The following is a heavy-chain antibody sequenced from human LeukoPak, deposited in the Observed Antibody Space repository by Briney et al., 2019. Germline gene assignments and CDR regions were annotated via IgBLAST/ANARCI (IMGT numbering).Heavy chain of an antibody. CDR3: AREDYYDSSGYRNWFDP. J-gene: IGHJ5*02. V-gene: IGHV1-18*01. CDR2: ISAYNGNT. CDR1: GYTFTSYG. D-gene: IGHD3-22*01. Sequence: ASVKVSCKASGYTFTSYGISWVRQAPGQGLEWMGWISAYNGNTNYAQKLQGRVTMTTDTSTSTAYMELRSLRSDDTAVYYCAREDYYDSSGYRNWFDPWGQGTLVTVSS.